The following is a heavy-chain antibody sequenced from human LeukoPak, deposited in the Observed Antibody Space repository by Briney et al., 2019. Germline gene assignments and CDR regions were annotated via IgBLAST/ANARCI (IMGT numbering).Heavy chain of an antibody. V-gene: IGHV4-39*01. CDR2: IYYSGST. D-gene: IGHD4/OR15-4a*01. CDR3: ASPSRRYLTIDY. Sequence: SETLSLTCTVSGGSISSSSYYWGWIRQPPGKGLEWIGSIYYSGSTYYNPSLKSRVTISVDTSKNQFSLKLSSVTAADTAVYYCASPSRRYLTIDYWGQGTLVTVSS. CDR1: GGSISSSSYY. J-gene: IGHJ4*02.